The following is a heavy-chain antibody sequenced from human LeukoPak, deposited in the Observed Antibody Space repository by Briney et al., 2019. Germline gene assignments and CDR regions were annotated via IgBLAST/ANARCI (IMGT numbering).Heavy chain of an antibody. CDR1: DGSISSSSSF. J-gene: IGHJ4*02. CDR2: IDYSGST. CDR3: ARHPRGEPLDS. V-gene: IGHV4-39*01. Sequence: SETLSLTCTVSDGSISSSSSFWGWIRQPPGKGLEWIGSIDYSGSTYYNPSLKSRLTISADTSKNQFSLRLSSVTAADTAVYYCARHPRGEPLDSWGQGTLVTVSS. D-gene: IGHD3-16*01.